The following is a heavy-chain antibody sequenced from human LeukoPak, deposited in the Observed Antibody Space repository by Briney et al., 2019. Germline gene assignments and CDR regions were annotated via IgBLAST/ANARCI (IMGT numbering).Heavy chain of an antibody. J-gene: IGHJ6*02. CDR1: GYRFTDYW. CDR3: ARGAAGTTPDYYYFGLDV. CDR2: IYPGDSDT. D-gene: IGHD1-7*01. V-gene: IGHV5-51*01. Sequence: GESLKISCKGSGYRFTDYWIGWVRQMPGKGLGWMGIIYPGDSDTRYSPSFQGQVTISADKSINTAHLQWSSLKASDTAMYYCARGAAGTTPDYYYFGLDVWGQGTTVRVSS.